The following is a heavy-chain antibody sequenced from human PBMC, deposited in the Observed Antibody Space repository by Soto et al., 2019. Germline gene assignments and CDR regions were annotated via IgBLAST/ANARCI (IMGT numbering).Heavy chain of an antibody. J-gene: IGHJ6*02. CDR1: GFSFSSHA. CDR3: AKDLGGGRFYGMDV. D-gene: IGHD3-16*01. Sequence: QVQLVESGGGVVQSGRSLRLSCAASGFSFSSHAMHWVRQAPGKGLVWVALMSYDGSKNYYADSVKGRFTISRDNSKNTLYLQMNSLRAEDTAVYYCAKDLGGGRFYGMDVWGQGTTVTVSS. V-gene: IGHV3-30*18. CDR2: MSYDGSKN.